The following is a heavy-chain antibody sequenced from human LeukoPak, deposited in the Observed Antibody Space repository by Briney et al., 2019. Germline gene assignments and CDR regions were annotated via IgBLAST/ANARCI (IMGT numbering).Heavy chain of an antibody. CDR3: ASRRTWGDFVS. V-gene: IGHV1-18*01. Sequence: ASVTVSCNGSGDTFTSYVISWVRKAPGQGLEWMGWISAYNGNTNYAQKLQGRVTMTTDTSTSTAYMELRSLRSDDTAVYYCASRRTWGDFVSWGQGTLVTVSS. J-gene: IGHJ4*02. D-gene: IGHD3-16*01. CDR1: GDTFTSYV. CDR2: ISAYNGNT.